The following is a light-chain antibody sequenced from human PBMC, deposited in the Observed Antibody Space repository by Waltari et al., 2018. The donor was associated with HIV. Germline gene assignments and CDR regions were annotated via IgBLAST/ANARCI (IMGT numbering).Light chain of an antibody. V-gene: IGLV1-47*01. J-gene: IGLJ3*02. Sequence: QSVLTQPPSASGTPGQRVSISCSGSSSNIGSNYIYWYQQLPGTAPKLLMYRNDERPSGVHERFSGSKSGTSASLAISGLRSEDEADYYCAAWDDSLSAWVFGGGTKLTVL. CDR1: SSNIGSNY. CDR2: RND. CDR3: AAWDDSLSAWV.